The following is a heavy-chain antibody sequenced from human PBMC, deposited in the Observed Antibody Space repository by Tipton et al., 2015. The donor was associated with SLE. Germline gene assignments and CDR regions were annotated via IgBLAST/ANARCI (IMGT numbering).Heavy chain of an antibody. CDR1: GYTFTSYG. J-gene: IGHJ6*03. V-gene: IGHV1-18*01. CDR3: ARDSSSTSGRSGYYYYYMDV. D-gene: IGHD2-2*01. CDR2: ISAYNGNT. Sequence: QSGPEVKKPGASVKVSCKASGYTFTSYGISWVRQAPGQGLEWMGWISAYNGNTNYAQKLQGRVTMTTDTSTSTAYMELRSLRSDDTAVYYCARDSSSTSGRSGYYYYYMDVWGKGTTVTISS.